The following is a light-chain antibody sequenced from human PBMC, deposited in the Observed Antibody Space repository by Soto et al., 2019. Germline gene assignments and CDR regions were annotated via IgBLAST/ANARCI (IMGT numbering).Light chain of an antibody. CDR2: TNN. Sequence: QAVLTQPPPASRTPGQTVTISCSGSSSNIGSNTVNWYQQLPGSAAKLLIYTNNQRPSGVPDRFSGSKSGTSASLAISGLQSEDEADYYCAAWDDSLNGVVFGGGTKLTVL. J-gene: IGLJ2*01. CDR1: SSNIGSNT. CDR3: AAWDDSLNGVV. V-gene: IGLV1-44*01.